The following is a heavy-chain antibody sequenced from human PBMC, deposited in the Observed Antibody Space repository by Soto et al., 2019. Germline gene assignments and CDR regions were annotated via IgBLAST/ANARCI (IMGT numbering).Heavy chain of an antibody. V-gene: IGHV3-33*01. Sequence: GGSLRLSCAASGFTFSSYGMHWVRQAPGKGLEWVAVIWYDGSNKYYADSVKGRFTISRDNSKNTLYLQMNSLRAEDTAVYYCAREGSSSSGDGDPYFDYWGQGTLVTVSS. J-gene: IGHJ4*02. D-gene: IGHD6-6*01. CDR3: AREGSSSSGDGDPYFDY. CDR1: GFTFSSYG. CDR2: IWYDGSNK.